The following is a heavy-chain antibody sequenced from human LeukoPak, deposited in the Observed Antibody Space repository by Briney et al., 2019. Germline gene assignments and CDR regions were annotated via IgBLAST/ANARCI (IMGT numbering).Heavy chain of an antibody. CDR1: GGSFSGYY. Sequence: SETLSLTCAVYGGSFSGYYWSWIRQPPGKGLEWIGEINHSGSTNYNPSLKSRVTISVDTSKNQFSLKLSSVTAADTAVYYCARGRAMATIIYYYYGMDVWGQGTTVTVSS. J-gene: IGHJ6*02. D-gene: IGHD5-24*01. V-gene: IGHV4-34*01. CDR3: ARGRAMATIIYYYYGMDV. CDR2: INHSGST.